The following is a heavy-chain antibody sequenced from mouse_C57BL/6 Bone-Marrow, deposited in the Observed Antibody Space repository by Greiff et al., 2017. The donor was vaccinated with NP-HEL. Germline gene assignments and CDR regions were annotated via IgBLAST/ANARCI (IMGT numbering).Heavy chain of an antibody. CDR1: GYTFTSYW. CDR3: ARLGPSGDY. D-gene: IGHD4-1*01. J-gene: IGHJ4*01. CDR2: IYPGSGST. Sequence: LQQPGEERGRPGVSVKMSCKASGYTFTSYWITWVKQRPGQGLEWIGDIYPGSGSTNYNEKFKSKATLTVDTSSSTAYMQLSSLTSEDSAVYYCARLGPSGDYWGQGTSVTASS. V-gene: IGHV1-55*01.